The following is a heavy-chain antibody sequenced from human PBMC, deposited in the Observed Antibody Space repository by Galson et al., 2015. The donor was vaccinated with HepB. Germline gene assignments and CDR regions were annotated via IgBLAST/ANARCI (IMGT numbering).Heavy chain of an antibody. D-gene: IGHD2-15*01. CDR3: ARGVSGYCSGGRCYSVRYFDY. CDR2: IHPSGGST. V-gene: IGHV1-46*01. Sequence: SVKVSCKASGYTFTSNYIHWVRQAPGQGLEWMGIIHPSGGSTTYAQKFQGRVTMTRDTSTSTVYMELRSLRSEDTAVYYCARGVSGYCSGGRCYSVRYFDYWGQGTLVTVSS. J-gene: IGHJ4*02. CDR1: GYTFTSNY.